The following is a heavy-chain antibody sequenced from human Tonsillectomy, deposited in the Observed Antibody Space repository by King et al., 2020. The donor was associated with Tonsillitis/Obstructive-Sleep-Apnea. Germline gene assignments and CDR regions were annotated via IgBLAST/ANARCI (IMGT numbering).Heavy chain of an antibody. J-gene: IGHJ6*03. CDR2: IYNSGSN. D-gene: IGHD1-26*01. CDR3: ARSGSYSQFYYYYYYMDV. CDR1: GGSINNYY. Sequence: QLQESGPGLVKPSETLSLTCNVSGGSINNYYWNWIRQPPGKGLEWIGYIYNSGSNNYNPSLRSRVTILVDTSKSQFSLKLSSVTAADTAVYYCARSGSYSQFYYYYYYMDVWGKGTTVTVSS. V-gene: IGHV4-59*01.